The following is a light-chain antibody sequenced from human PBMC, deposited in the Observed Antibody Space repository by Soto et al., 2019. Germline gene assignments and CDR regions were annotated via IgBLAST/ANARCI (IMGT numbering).Light chain of an antibody. J-gene: IGKJ5*01. V-gene: IGKV1-33*01. CDR2: DAS. CDR1: QDINKN. CDR3: QQYESLPLT. Sequence: DIQLTQSTTSLSASVGDRVTITCQASQDINKNLIWYQQKPGKAPKLLIYDASDLETGVPSRFSGSGSGTGFTFTISSLQPEDFATYYCQQYESLPLTFGQGTRVDIK.